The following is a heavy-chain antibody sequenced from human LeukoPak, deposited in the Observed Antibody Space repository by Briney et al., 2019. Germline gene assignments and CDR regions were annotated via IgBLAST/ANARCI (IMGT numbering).Heavy chain of an antibody. CDR3: ARDRTGVVVVAATYNWFDP. CDR2: IYASGST. V-gene: IGHV4-61*02. Sequence: PSETLSLTCTVSGGSISSDSYYWSWIRQPAGKGLEWMGRIYASGSTNYNPSLKMRSTISVDTSKNQFSLKLSSVTAADTAVYYCARDRTGVVVVAATYNWFDPWGQGTLVTVSS. J-gene: IGHJ5*02. D-gene: IGHD2-15*01. CDR1: GGSISSDSYY.